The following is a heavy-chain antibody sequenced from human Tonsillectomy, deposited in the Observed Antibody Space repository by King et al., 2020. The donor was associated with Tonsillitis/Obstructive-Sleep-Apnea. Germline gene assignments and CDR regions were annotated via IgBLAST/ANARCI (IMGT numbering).Heavy chain of an antibody. CDR2: IYYDGTT. CDR3: AGHVXYTKXYYYCMDV. Sequence: MQLQESGPGLVKPSEXLSLTCTVSGGSTGSSXYYWGWVRQSPGKGLEWIGSIYYDGTTYYNPSLKSRVTISVDTSKNQFSLRLTSVTAADTAVYYCAGHVXYTKXYYYCMDVWGKXTTVTV. J-gene: IGHJ6*03. D-gene: IGHD4-11*01. CDR1: GGSTGSSXYY. V-gene: IGHV4-39*01.